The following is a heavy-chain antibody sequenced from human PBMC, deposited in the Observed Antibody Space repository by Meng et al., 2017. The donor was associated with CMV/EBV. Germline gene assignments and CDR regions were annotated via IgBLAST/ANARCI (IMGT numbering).Heavy chain of an antibody. D-gene: IGHD6-13*01. CDR1: GFSLSTSVMC. Sequence: SGPTLVKPTQTLTLTCTFSGFSLSTSVMCVSWVRQPPGKALEWLALIDWDDDEYYSTSLKTRPTISKDTSKNQVVLTMTNMDPVDTATYYCARRRVRYSSRYYYYYYGMDVWGQGTTVTVSS. V-gene: IGHV2-70*20. CDR3: ARRRVRYSSRYYYYYYGMDV. CDR2: IDWDDDE. J-gene: IGHJ6*02.